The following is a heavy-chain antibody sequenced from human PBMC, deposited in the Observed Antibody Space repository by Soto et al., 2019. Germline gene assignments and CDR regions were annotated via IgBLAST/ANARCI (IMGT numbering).Heavy chain of an antibody. Sequence: QVQLVQSGAAVKKPGASVKVSCQASGYTFTSYGISWVRQAPGQGREWMGWISAYNGNTKYAQKLQGRVTMTTDTSKSTAHMELRSLRSDDTAVYYCARVPHIVVVPAAQGGWFDPWGQGTLVTVSS. D-gene: IGHD2-2*01. CDR3: ARVPHIVVVPAAQGGWFDP. V-gene: IGHV1-18*01. CDR1: GYTFTSYG. J-gene: IGHJ5*02. CDR2: ISAYNGNT.